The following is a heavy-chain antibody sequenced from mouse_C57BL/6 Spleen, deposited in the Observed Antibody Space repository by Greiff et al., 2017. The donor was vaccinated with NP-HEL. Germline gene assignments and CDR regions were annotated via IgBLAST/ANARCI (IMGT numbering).Heavy chain of an antibody. Sequence: EVQGVESGEGLVKPGGSLKLSCAASGFTFSSYAMSWVRQTPEKRLEWVAYISSGGDYIYYADTVKGRFTISRDNARNTLYLQMSSLKSEDTAMYYCTRAYYYGSSSYWYFDVWGTGTMVTVSS. CDR3: TRAYYYGSSSYWYFDV. CDR1: GFTFSSYA. CDR2: ISSGGDYI. D-gene: IGHD1-1*01. V-gene: IGHV5-9-1*02. J-gene: IGHJ1*03.